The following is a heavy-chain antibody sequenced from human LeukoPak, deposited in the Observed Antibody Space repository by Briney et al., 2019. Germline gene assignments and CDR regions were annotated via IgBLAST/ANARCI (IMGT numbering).Heavy chain of an antibody. V-gene: IGHV3-48*03. Sequence: GGSLRLSCAASGFTFSSYEMNWVRQAPGKGLVWVSSISRSATTIYYADSVKGRFTISRDNAKNSLYLQMNSLRAEDTAVYFCARVGALSSSWLLYWGQGTLVTVSS. D-gene: IGHD6-13*01. J-gene: IGHJ4*02. CDR3: ARVGALSSSWLLY. CDR2: ISRSATTI. CDR1: GFTFSSYE.